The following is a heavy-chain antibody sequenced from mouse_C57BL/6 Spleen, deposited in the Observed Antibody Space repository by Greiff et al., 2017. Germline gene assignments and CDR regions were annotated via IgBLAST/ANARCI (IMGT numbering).Heavy chain of an antibody. CDR2: ISSGGSYT. Sequence: EVQRVESGGDLVKPGGSLKLSCAASGFTFSSYGMSWVRQTPDKRLEWVATISSGGSYTYYPDSVKGRFTISRDNDKNTLYLQMSSLKSEDTAMYYCARQTTMITTRYSDYWGQGTTLTVSS. D-gene: IGHD2-4*01. CDR1: GFTFSSYG. CDR3: ARQTTMITTRYSDY. V-gene: IGHV5-6*01. J-gene: IGHJ2*01.